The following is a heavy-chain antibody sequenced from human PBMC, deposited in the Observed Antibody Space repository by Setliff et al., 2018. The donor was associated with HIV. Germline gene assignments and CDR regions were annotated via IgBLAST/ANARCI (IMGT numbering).Heavy chain of an antibody. CDR2: ISPHNGDK. CDR3: ARQLSNSLDL. D-gene: IGHD7-27*01. J-gene: IGHJ5*02. CDR1: GYTFTDYF. V-gene: IGHV1-2*07. Sequence: ASVKVSCKASGYTFTDYFIHWVRQAPGQGLEWMGWISPHNGDKNILHRFRGRVTMTTDTSFSTAYMELSGLRSEDTAMYYCARQLSNSLDLWGQGTLVTVSS.